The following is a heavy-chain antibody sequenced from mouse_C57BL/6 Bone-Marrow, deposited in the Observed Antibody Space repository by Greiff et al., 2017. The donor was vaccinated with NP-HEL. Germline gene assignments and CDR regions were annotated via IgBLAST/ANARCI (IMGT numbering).Heavy chain of an antibody. CDR3: ARHARYYGSSYWYFDV. CDR2: INSDGGST. V-gene: IGHV5-2*01. Sequence: DVKLQESGGGLVQPGESLKLSCESNEYEFPSHDMSWVRKTPEKRLELVAAINSDGGSTYYPDTMERRFIISRDNTKKTLYLQMSSLRSEDTALYYCARHARYYGSSYWYFDVWGTGTTVTVSS. CDR1: EYEFPSHD. J-gene: IGHJ1*03. D-gene: IGHD1-1*01.